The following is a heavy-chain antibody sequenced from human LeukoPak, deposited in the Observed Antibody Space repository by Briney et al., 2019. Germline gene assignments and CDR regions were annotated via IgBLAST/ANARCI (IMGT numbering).Heavy chain of an antibody. CDR2: IYYSGST. V-gene: IGHV4-59*08. D-gene: IGHD2-2*01. Sequence: SETLSLTCTVSGGSISSYYWSWIRQPPGKGLEWIGYIYYSGSTNYNPSLKSRVTISVDTSKNQFSLKLSSVTAADTAVYYCARNIVVVPAAINWFDPWGQGTLVTVSS. J-gene: IGHJ5*02. CDR1: GGSISSYY. CDR3: ARNIVVVPAAINWFDP.